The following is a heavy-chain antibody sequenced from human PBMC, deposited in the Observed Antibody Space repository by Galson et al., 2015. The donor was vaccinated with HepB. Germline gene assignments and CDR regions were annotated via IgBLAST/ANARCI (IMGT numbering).Heavy chain of an antibody. J-gene: IGHJ4*02. Sequence: SPRLPCAASGFTFSNAWMNWVRQAPGQGLEWVGRIKSKTDGGTTDYAAPVKGRFTISRDDSKNTLYLQMNSLKTEDTAVYYCTTVGYDYGDYVEMYYFDYWGQGTLVTVSS. D-gene: IGHD4-17*01. V-gene: IGHV3-15*07. CDR1: GFTFSNAW. CDR2: IKSKTDGGTT. CDR3: TTVGYDYGDYVEMYYFDY.